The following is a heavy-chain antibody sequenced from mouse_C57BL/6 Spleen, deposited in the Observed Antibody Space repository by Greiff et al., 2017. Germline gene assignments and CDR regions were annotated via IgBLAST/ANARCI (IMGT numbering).Heavy chain of an antibody. Sequence: QVHVKQSGAELVRPGASVKLSCKASGYTFTDYYINWVKQRPGQGLEWIARIYPGSGNTYYNEKFKGKATLTAEKSSSTAYMQLSSLTSEDSAVYFCARTWSEYYAMDYWGQGTSVTVSS. CDR2: IYPGSGNT. J-gene: IGHJ4*01. CDR1: GYTFTDYY. V-gene: IGHV1-76*01. CDR3: ARTWSEYYAMDY.